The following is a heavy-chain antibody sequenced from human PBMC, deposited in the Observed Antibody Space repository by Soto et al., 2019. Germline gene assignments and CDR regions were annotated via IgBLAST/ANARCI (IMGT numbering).Heavy chain of an antibody. D-gene: IGHD3-10*01. V-gene: IGHV4-30-4*01. J-gene: IGHJ6*02. CDR2: IYYSGST. CDR1: GGSISSGDYY. Sequence: SETLSLTCTVSGGSISSGDYYWSWIRQPPGKGLEWIGYIYYSGSTYYNPSLKSRVTISVDTSKNQFSLKLSSVTAADTAVYYCAVRLWFGDTYYYGMDVWGQGTTVTVSS. CDR3: AVRLWFGDTYYYGMDV.